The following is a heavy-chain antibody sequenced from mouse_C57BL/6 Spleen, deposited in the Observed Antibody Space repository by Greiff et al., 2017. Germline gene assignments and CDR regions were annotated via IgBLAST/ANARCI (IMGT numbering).Heavy chain of an antibody. J-gene: IGHJ4*01. D-gene: IGHD2-1*01. V-gene: IGHV1-53*01. Sequence: VQLQQPGTELVKPGASVKLSCKASGYTFTSYWMHWVKQRPGQGLEWIGNINPSNGGSNYNEKFKSKATLTVDKSSSTAYMQRSRLTSEDSAVYYCERAEGGNYDDYAMDYWGQGTSVTVSS. CDR3: ERAEGGNYDDYAMDY. CDR1: GYTFTSYW. CDR2: INPSNGGS.